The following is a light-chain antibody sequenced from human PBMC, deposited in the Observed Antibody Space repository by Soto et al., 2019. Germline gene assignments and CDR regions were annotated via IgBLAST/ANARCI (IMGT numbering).Light chain of an antibody. CDR3: QTWGTGTLV. CDR1: SGHSSYA. Sequence: QTVVTQSPSASASLGASVKLTCTLSSGHSSYAIAWHQQQPEKGPRYLMKLHSDGGHTKGDGIPDRFSGSSSGTERYLTISRLQSEDEADYYCQTWGTGTLVFGGGTKVTVL. CDR2: LHSDGGH. V-gene: IGLV4-69*01. J-gene: IGLJ2*01.